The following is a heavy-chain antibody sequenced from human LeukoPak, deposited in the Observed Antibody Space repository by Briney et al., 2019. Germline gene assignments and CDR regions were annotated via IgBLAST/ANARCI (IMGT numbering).Heavy chain of an antibody. Sequence: PGGSLRLSCEASGFIMSVYWMSWVRQAPGKGLEWVSAISGSGGSTYYADSVKGRFTISRDNSKNTLYLQMNSLRAEDTAVYYCAKTPLWNFDYWGQGTLVTVSS. J-gene: IGHJ4*02. CDR1: GFIMSVYW. CDR2: ISGSGGST. CDR3: AKTPLWNFDY. D-gene: IGHD1-1*01. V-gene: IGHV3-23*01.